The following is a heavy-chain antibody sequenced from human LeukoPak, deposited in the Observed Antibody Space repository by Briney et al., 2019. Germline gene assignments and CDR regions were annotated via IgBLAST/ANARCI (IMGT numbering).Heavy chain of an antibody. CDR2: IYTSGGT. Sequence: SETLSLTCTVSGDSISSYYWSWIRQPPGKGLEWIGFIYTSGGTNYIPSLKGRVTISIDTSKNQFSLKLSSVTAADSAVYYCARLTRLSTSPDRYYLDYWGQGTLVTVSS. CDR3: ARLTRLSTSPDRYYLDY. V-gene: IGHV4-4*09. CDR1: GDSISSYY. D-gene: IGHD6-6*01. J-gene: IGHJ4*02.